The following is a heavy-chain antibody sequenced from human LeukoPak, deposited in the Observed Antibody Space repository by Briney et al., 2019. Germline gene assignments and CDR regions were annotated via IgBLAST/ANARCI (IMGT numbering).Heavy chain of an antibody. J-gene: IGHJ4*02. Sequence: GGSLRLSCAASGFTVSSNYMSWVRQAPGKGLEWVSAISGSGGSTYYADSVKGRFTISRDNAKNSLYLQMNSLRAEDTAVYYCARVLWFGELSHLDYWGQGTLVTVSS. D-gene: IGHD3-10*01. CDR3: ARVLWFGELSHLDY. CDR2: ISGSGGST. V-gene: IGHV3-11*04. CDR1: GFTVSSNY.